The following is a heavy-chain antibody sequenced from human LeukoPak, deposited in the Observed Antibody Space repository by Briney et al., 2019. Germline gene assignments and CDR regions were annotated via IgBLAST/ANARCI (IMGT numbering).Heavy chain of an antibody. Sequence: SETLSLTCTVSGGSISSSSYYWGWIRQPPGKGLEWIGSIYYSGSTYYNPSLKSRVTISVDTSENQFSLKLSSVTAADTAVYYCARERIITMVRGYYFDYWGQGTLVTVSS. J-gene: IGHJ4*02. D-gene: IGHD3-10*01. CDR2: IYYSGST. CDR3: ARERIITMVRGYYFDY. CDR1: GGSISSSSYY. V-gene: IGHV4-39*07.